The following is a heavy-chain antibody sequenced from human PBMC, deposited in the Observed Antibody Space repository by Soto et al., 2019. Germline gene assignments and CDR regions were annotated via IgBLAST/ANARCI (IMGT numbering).Heavy chain of an antibody. D-gene: IGHD2-2*01. CDR3: AKGDGASYCSSTSCSIDY. V-gene: IGHV3-43*01. CDR1: GFTFDDYT. Sequence: GGSLRLSCAASGFTFDDYTMHWVRQAPGKGLEWVSLISWDGTSTYYADSVKGRFTIPRDNTKNSLYLKMNSLRTEDTALYYCAKGDGASYCSSTSCSIDYWGQGTLVTVSS. CDR2: ISWDGTST. J-gene: IGHJ4*02.